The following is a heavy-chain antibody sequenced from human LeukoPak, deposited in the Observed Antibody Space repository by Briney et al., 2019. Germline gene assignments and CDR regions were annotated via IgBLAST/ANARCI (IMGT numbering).Heavy chain of an antibody. CDR2: IFASGET. CDR1: GDSISTSY. J-gene: IGHJ6*03. CDR3: ASLSPYYYDSSGYLISPAVRYYYMDV. V-gene: IGHV4-4*07. Sequence: SETLSLTCTVSGDSISTSYWSWIRPPAGKRMEWIGRIFASGETNYNPSFESRFIVSRDTSNNQFFMRLTSVTAADTAVYYCASLSPYYYDSSGYLISPAVRYYYMDVWGKGTTVTVSS. D-gene: IGHD3-22*01.